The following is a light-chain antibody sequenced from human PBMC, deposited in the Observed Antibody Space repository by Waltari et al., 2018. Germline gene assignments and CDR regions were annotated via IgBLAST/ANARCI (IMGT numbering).Light chain of an antibody. V-gene: IGLV2-14*03. CDR1: SGDVGGYDY. J-gene: IGLJ2*01. CDR3: ISYTSTTTYVV. CDR2: DVN. Sequence: QSALTQPASVSASPGQSITISCTGTSGDVGGYDYVSWYQQHPGNAPQLIIYDVNKRPSGVAHPFPASKSGNTASLTIFGLQAEDEADYYCISYTSTTTYVVVGGGTKLTVL.